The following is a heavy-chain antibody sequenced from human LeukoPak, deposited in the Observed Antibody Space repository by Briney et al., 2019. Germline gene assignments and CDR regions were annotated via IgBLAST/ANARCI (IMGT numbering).Heavy chain of an antibody. CDR1: GFTFSRYW. J-gene: IGHJ3*02. CDR3: ARDPTPIAADDAFDI. D-gene: IGHD6-6*01. V-gene: IGHV3-7*01. Sequence: PGGSLRLSCAVSGFTFSRYWMTWVRQAPGKGLEWVANIKVDGSEKYYVDAVKDRFTISRDNAKNSLYLQMNSLRAEDTAVYYCARDPTPIAADDAFDIWGQGTMVTVSS. CDR2: IKVDGSEK.